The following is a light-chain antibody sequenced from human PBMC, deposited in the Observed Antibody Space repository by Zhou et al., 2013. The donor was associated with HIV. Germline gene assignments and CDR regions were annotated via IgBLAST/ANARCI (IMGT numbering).Light chain of an antibody. V-gene: IGKV3-15*01. CDR1: QSVSSN. CDR3: QQYNNWPPAVT. J-gene: IGKJ4*01. Sequence: EIVMTQSPATLSVSPGERATLSCRASQSVSSNLAWYQQKPGQAPRLLIYGASTRATGIPARFSGSGLGQSSLSPSAACSLKILLVYYCQQYNNWPPAVTFGGGTKVEI. CDR2: GAS.